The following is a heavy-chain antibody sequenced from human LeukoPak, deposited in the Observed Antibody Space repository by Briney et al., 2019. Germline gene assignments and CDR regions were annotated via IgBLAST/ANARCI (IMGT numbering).Heavy chain of an antibody. CDR1: GFTVSSNY. J-gene: IGHJ4*02. CDR3: AKELSGGWPFDY. Sequence: GGSLRLSCAASGFTVSSNYMSWVRQAPGKGLEWVSVIYNGGSTYYADSVKGRFTISRDNSKNTLYLQMNSLRAEDTAVYYCAKELSGGWPFDYWGQGALVTVSS. V-gene: IGHV3-66*01. D-gene: IGHD6-19*01. CDR2: IYNGGST.